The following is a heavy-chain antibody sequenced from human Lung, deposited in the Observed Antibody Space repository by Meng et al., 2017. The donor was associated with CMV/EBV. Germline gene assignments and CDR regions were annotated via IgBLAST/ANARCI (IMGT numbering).Heavy chain of an antibody. CDR2: IYRSGST. CDR3: AKEWLDATTGQFDY. CDR1: GVSMSTDNW. V-gene: IGHV4-4*02. J-gene: IGHJ4*02. Sequence: VSGVSMSTDNWWSWARQPPGKGLEWIGEIYRSGSTNYSPSLKSRVTISIDRSKNQFSLRLTSVTAADTAVYYCAKEWLDATTGQFDYWGQGTLVTLL. D-gene: IGHD1-26*01.